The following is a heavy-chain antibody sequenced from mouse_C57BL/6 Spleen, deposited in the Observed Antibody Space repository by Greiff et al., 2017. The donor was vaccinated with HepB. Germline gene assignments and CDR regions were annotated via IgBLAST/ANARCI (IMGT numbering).Heavy chain of an antibody. V-gene: IGHV1-76*01. CDR2: IYPGSGNT. CDR1: GYTFTDYY. CDR3: ARAGRTYYFDY. J-gene: IGHJ2*01. D-gene: IGHD3-1*01. Sequence: QVQLQQSGAELVRPGASVKLSCKASGYTFTDYYINWVKQRPGQGLEWIARIYPGSGNTYYNEKFKGKATLTAEKSSSTAYMQLSSLTSEDSAVYFCARAGRTYYFDYWGQGTTLTVSS.